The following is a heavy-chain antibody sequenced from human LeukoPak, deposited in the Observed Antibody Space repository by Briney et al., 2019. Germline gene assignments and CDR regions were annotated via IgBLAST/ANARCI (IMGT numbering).Heavy chain of an antibody. J-gene: IGHJ4*02. Sequence: GGSLRLSCAASGFTFSSYSMNWVRQAPGKGLEWVSSISSSSSYIYYADSVKGRFTISRDNAKNSLYLQMNSLRAEDTAVYYCARDEAGYCSSTSCYTNFDYWGQGTLVTVSS. D-gene: IGHD2-2*02. CDR1: GFTFSSYS. V-gene: IGHV3-21*01. CDR3: ARDEAGYCSSTSCYTNFDY. CDR2: ISSSSSYI.